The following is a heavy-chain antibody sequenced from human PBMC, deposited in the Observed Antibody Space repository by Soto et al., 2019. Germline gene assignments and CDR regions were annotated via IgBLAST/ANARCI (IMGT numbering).Heavy chain of an antibody. V-gene: IGHV3-30*04. J-gene: IGHJ4*02. CDR2: TSDDESRR. CDR1: GFTFSNYA. D-gene: IGHD3-10*01. CDR3: ARGSGSGSFLIDY. Sequence: QVHLVESGGGVVRPGRSLRLSCAASGFTFSNYAMHWVRQAPGKGLEWMAITSDDESRRYYADSVRGRFTISRDNSKNTLYLEMNSLRDEDTALFYCARGSGSGSFLIDYWGQGILVTVSS.